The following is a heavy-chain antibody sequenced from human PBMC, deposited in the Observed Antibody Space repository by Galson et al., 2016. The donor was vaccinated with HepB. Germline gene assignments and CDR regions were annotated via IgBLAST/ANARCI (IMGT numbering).Heavy chain of an antibody. CDR3: AKKSLVAGTATYVFDN. J-gene: IGHJ4*02. Sequence: SLRLSCAASGFPFSTYGMSWVRQAPGKGLEWVSGISGSGGSIYSADSVKGRFTISRDNSKYTLYLQMNSLRADDTAVYYCAKKSLVAGTATYVFDNWGQGTLVTVSS. V-gene: IGHV3-23*01. D-gene: IGHD6-19*01. CDR2: ISGSGGSI. CDR1: GFPFSTYG.